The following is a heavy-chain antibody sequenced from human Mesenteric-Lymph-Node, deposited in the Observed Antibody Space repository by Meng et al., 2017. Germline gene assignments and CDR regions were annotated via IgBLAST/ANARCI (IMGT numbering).Heavy chain of an antibody. Sequence: ASVKVSCKAPGYTFTGYYMHWVRQAPGQGLEWMGWINPNSGGTNYAQKFQGRVTMTRDTSISTAYMELSRLRSDDTAVYYCARDLWFGELSEGWFDPWGQGNLVNVSS. CDR3: ARDLWFGELSEGWFDP. J-gene: IGHJ5*02. CDR2: INPNSGGT. CDR1: GYTFTGYY. D-gene: IGHD3-10*01. V-gene: IGHV1-2*02.